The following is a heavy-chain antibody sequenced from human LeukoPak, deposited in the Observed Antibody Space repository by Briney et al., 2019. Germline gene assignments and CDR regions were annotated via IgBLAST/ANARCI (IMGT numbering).Heavy chain of an antibody. V-gene: IGHV5-51*01. Sequence: GESLKISCKGSGYSFTSYWIGWVRQMPGKGLEWMGIIYPGDSDTRYSPSFQGQVTISADKSISTAYLQWSSLKASDTAMYYCARILPTYYYDSYSGFDPWGQGTLVTVSS. CDR2: IYPGDSDT. CDR1: GYSFTSYW. J-gene: IGHJ5*02. D-gene: IGHD3-22*01. CDR3: ARILPTYYYDSYSGFDP.